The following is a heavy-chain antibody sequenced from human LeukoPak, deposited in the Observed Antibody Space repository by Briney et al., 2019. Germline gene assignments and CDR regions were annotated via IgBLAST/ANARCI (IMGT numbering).Heavy chain of an antibody. J-gene: IGHJ4*02. CDR1: GFIFSSYW. D-gene: IGHD3-3*01. V-gene: IGHV3-7*01. Sequence: GGSLRLSCAASGFIFSSYWRSWVRQAPGKGLEGVANIKQDGSEKYYVDSVKGRFTISRDNAKNSLFLQMNSLRAEDTAVYYCARHVRFEGVDYWGQGTLVTVSS. CDR3: ARHVRFEGVDY. CDR2: IKQDGSEK.